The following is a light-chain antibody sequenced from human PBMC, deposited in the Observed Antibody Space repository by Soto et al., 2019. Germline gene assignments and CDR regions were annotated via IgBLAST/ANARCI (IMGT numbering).Light chain of an antibody. V-gene: IGKV3-20*01. CDR3: QQYGSTPPYT. CDR2: VAS. CDR1: HIVSSNY. J-gene: IGKJ2*01. Sequence: EIVLTQSPGTLSLSAGERATLSCRASHIVSSNYLAWYQQKPGQAPRLLIYVASSRATGIPGRFSGSGSGTAFTLTISRLEPEDFGVYYCQQYGSTPPYTFGQGTKVDIK.